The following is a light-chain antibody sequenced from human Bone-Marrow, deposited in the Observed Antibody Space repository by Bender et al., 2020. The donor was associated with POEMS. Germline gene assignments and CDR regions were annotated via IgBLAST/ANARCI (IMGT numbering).Light chain of an antibody. CDR1: SSDVGSYNL. CDR3: GSYTSTSTYV. V-gene: IGLV2-14*02. Sequence: QSALTQPASVSGSPGQSITISCTGTSSDVGSYNLVSWYQQHPGKAPKLMIYEVSHRPSGVPDRFSGSKSGNTASLTISGLQAEDEADYYCGSYTSTSTYVFGTGTKVTVL. CDR2: EVS. J-gene: IGLJ1*01.